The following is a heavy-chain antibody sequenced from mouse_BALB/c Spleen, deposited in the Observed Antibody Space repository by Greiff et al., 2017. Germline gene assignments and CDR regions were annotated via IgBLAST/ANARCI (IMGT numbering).Heavy chain of an antibody. CDR3: TRTDYYGSRTWYFDV. CDR1: GYTFTSYW. Sequence: VHVKQSGTVLARPGASVKMSCKASGYTFTSYWMHWVKQRPGQGLEWIGAIYPGNSDTSYNQKFKGKAKLTAVTSTSTAYMELSSLTNEDSAVYYCTRTDYYGSRTWYFDVWGAGTTVTVSS. D-gene: IGHD1-1*01. CDR2: IYPGNSDT. J-gene: IGHJ1*01. V-gene: IGHV1-5*01.